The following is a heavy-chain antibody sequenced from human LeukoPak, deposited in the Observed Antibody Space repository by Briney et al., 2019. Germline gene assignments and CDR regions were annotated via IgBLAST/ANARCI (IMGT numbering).Heavy chain of an antibody. J-gene: IGHJ4*02. Sequence: ASVKVSXKASGYTFTGYYMHWVRQAPGQGLEWMGRINPNSAGTNYAQKFQGRVTMTRDTSISTAYMELSRLTSDDTAVFYCAREIHYYDTSSYYLFDHWGQGTLVTVCS. V-gene: IGHV1-2*06. CDR2: INPNSAGT. CDR3: AREIHYYDTSSYYLFDH. CDR1: GYTFTGYY. D-gene: IGHD3-22*01.